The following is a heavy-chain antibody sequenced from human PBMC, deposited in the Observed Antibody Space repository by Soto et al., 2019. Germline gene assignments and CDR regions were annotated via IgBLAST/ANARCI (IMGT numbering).Heavy chain of an antibody. Sequence: QVQLVQSGAEVKKPGASVKVSCKASGYTFTTHGISWVRQVPGQGLEWMGWVRGDNGHTNYAQSLQGRVTMTTDTSTNTAYMELRSLRSDDTAVYYCARDLGDCRSGTCYRAWFDPWGQGTLVTVSS. J-gene: IGHJ5*02. V-gene: IGHV1-18*01. CDR1: GYTFTTHG. CDR2: VRGDNGHT. CDR3: ARDLGDCRSGTCYRAWFDP. D-gene: IGHD2-15*01.